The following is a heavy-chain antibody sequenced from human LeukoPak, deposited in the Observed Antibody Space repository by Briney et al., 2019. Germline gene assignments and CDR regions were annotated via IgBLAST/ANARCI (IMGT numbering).Heavy chain of an antibody. CDR3: ARVLGTAMVWFDP. CDR1: GGTFSSYA. J-gene: IGHJ5*02. CDR2: IIPIFGTA. Sequence: SVKVSCTASGGTFSSYAISWVRQAPGQGLEWMGGIIPIFGTANYAQKFQGRVTITADESTSTAYMELSSLRSEDTAVYYCARVLGTAMVWFDPWGQGTLVTVSS. V-gene: IGHV1-69*13. D-gene: IGHD5-18*01.